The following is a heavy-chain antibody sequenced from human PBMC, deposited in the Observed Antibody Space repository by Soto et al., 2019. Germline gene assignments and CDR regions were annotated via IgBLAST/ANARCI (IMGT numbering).Heavy chain of an antibody. J-gene: IGHJ5*02. V-gene: IGHV3-23*01. D-gene: IGHD3-3*01. Sequence: EVQLLESGGGLVQPGGSLRLSCAASGFTFSSYAMSWVRQAPGKGLEWVSAISGSGGITYYADSVKGRFTISRDNSKNTLYLQMNSLRAEDTAVYYCAKGDDFWSGYLSSWGQGTLVTVSS. CDR1: GFTFSSYA. CDR3: AKGDDFWSGYLSS. CDR2: ISGSGGIT.